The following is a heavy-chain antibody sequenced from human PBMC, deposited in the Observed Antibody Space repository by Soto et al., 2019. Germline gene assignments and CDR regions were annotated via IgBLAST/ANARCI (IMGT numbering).Heavy chain of an antibody. J-gene: IGHJ4*02. CDR1: GDSISSGGYY. Sequence: QVQLQESGPGLVKPSQTLSLTCIVSGDSISSGGYYWSWFRQHPGKGLEWIGCIFHDGSTYYNPSLKRRVTXXVXTXXNQFSLRLSSVTAADTAVYYCARDTHDTTGYHSDYWGQGTLVTVSS. V-gene: IGHV4-31*03. D-gene: IGHD3-22*01. CDR3: ARDTHDTTGYHSDY. CDR2: IFHDGST.